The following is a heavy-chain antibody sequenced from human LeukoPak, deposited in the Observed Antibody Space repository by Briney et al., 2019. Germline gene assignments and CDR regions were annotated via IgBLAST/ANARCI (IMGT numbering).Heavy chain of an antibody. CDR1: GYSISSGYY. CDR2: IYHSGST. Sequence: NPSETLSLTCTVSGYSISSGYYWGWVRQVPGKGLEWIGSIYHSGSTFYNPSLKSRVTISVDTSTNQFSLHLNSVTAADTSVYFCVRDPPTLTPFDYWGQGALVTVSS. V-gene: IGHV4-38-2*02. J-gene: IGHJ4*02. CDR3: VRDPPTLTPFDY. D-gene: IGHD4-17*01.